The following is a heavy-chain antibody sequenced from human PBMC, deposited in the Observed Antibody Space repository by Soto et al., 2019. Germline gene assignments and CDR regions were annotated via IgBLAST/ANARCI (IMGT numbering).Heavy chain of an antibody. J-gene: IGHJ5*02. Sequence: PGGSLRLSCAASGFTFSSYAMSWVRQAPGKGLEWVSAISGSGGSTYYADSVKGRFTISRDNSKNTLYLQMNSLRAEDTAVYYCAKDYLSGWYGNWFDPWGQGTLVTVSS. CDR2: ISGSGGST. V-gene: IGHV3-23*01. D-gene: IGHD6-19*01. CDR1: GFTFSSYA. CDR3: AKDYLSGWYGNWFDP.